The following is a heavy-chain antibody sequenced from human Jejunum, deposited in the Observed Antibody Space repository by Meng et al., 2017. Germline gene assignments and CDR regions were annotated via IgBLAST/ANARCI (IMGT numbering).Heavy chain of an antibody. J-gene: IGHJ4*02. CDR2: IHHSGST. CDR3: AREWSGSYRHFDY. CDR1: GGSISISDG. D-gene: IGHD1-26*01. Sequence: VWGLGLLKPAWTLSLTGAVSGGSISISDGWSWGRQPPGKGLEWMGEIHHSGSTNYNPSLKSRVTISVDKSKNQFSLKLNSVTAADTAVYYCAREWSGSYRHFDYWGQGTLVTVSS. V-gene: IGHV4-4*02.